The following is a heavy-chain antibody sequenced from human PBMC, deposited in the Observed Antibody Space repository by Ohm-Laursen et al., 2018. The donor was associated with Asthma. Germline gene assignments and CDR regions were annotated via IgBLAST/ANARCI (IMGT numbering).Heavy chain of an antibody. D-gene: IGHD5-12*01. V-gene: IGHV3-23*01. J-gene: IGHJ4*02. Sequence: SLRLSCSASGFTFSSYAMSWVRQAPGKGLEWVSAISGSGGSTYYADSVKGRFTISRDNSKNTLYLQMNSLRAEDTAVYYCAKDWDMVATLFDYWGQGTLVTVSS. CDR2: ISGSGGST. CDR1: GFTFSSYA. CDR3: AKDWDMVATLFDY.